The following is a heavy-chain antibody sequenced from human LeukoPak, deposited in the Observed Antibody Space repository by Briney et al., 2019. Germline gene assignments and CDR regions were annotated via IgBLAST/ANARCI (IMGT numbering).Heavy chain of an antibody. CDR3: ARAQAFTVPRGAFDI. V-gene: IGHV4-34*01. D-gene: IGHD4-17*01. CDR1: GGSFSGYY. J-gene: IGHJ3*02. Sequence: SETLSLTCAIYGGSFSGYYWSWIRQPPGKRLEWIGEINHRGSTNYNPSLKSRVTISVDTSRNSFSLELSSVTAADTAVYYCARAQAFTVPRGAFDIWGQGTMVTVSS. CDR2: INHRGST.